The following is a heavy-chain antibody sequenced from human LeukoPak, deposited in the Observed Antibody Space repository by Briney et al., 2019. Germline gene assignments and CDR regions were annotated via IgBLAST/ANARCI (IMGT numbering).Heavy chain of an antibody. J-gene: IGHJ6*03. CDR2: IYYSGST. CDR3: ARGFKGFLAAAGTANYYYYYMDV. V-gene: IGHV4-39*07. Sequence: SETLSLTCTVSGGSISSSSYYWGWIRQPPGKGLEWIGSIYYSGSTYYNPSLKSRVTISVDTSKNQFSLKLSSVTAADTAVYYCARGFKGFLAAAGTANYYYYYMDVWGKGTTVTVSS. D-gene: IGHD6-13*01. CDR1: GGSISSSSYY.